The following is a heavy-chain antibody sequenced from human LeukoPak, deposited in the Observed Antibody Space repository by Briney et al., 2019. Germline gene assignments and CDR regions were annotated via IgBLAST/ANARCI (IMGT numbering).Heavy chain of an antibody. D-gene: IGHD3-22*01. V-gene: IGHV4-34*01. J-gene: IGHJ1*01. CDR3: ARAPYYYDSSGPTGFQH. Sequence: SETLSLTCAVYGGSFSGYYWSWIRQPPGKGLEWIGEINHSGSTNYSPSLKSRVTISVDTSKNQFSLKLSSVTAADTAVYYCARAPYYYDSSGPTGFQHWGQGTLVTVSS. CDR1: GGSFSGYY. CDR2: INHSGST.